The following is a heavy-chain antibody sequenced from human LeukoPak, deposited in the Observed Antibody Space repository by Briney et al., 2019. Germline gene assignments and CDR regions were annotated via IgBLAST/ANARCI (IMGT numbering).Heavy chain of an antibody. CDR1: GFSFSDYY. Sequence: GGSVRLSCAASGFSFSDYYMSWIRQAPGKGLEWASYITSSRSYTNYADSVKGRLTIPRDNAKNSLYLQMNSLRAEDTAVYYSARAPSAVAGMLDYWGQGTLVTVSS. CDR3: ARAPSAVAGMLDY. D-gene: IGHD6-19*01. J-gene: IGHJ4*02. V-gene: IGHV3-11*06. CDR2: ITSSRSYT.